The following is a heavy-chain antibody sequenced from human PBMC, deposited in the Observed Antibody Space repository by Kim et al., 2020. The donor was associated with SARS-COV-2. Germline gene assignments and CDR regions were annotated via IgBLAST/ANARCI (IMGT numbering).Heavy chain of an antibody. V-gene: IGHV3-23*01. CDR1: GFTFATFA. CDR3: AKMERMDGYNYFYYYDV. D-gene: IGHD5-18*01. CDR2: IRGGAVNK. Sequence: GGSLRLSCAASGFTFATFAMSWVRQAPGKGLEWVSVIRGGAVNKFYADSVSGRFTISRDNSKSTLYLQMNSLRDEDTALYYCAKMERMDGYNYFYYYDV. J-gene: IGHJ6*01.